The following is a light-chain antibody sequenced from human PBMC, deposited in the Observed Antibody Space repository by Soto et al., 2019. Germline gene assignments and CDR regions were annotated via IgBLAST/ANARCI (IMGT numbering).Light chain of an antibody. V-gene: IGKV3-11*01. CDR1: QSVSSY. Sequence: ELVLTQSPATLSLSPGERATLSCRASQSVSSYLAWYQQKPGQAPRLLIYDASNRATGIPARFSGSGSGTDFTLTISSLEPEDSAVYYCQQRHMWPITVGQGTRLEIK. CDR2: DAS. CDR3: QQRHMWPIT. J-gene: IGKJ5*01.